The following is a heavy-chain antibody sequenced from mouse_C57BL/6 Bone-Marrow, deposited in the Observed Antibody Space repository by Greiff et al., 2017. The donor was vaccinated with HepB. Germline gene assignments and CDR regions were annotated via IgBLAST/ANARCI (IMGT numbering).Heavy chain of an antibody. D-gene: IGHD1-1*01. V-gene: IGHV3-6*01. J-gene: IGHJ1*03. CDR3: ARTFITTVVGYFDV. Sequence: EVQLQESGPGLVKPSQSLSLTCSVTGYSITSGYYWNWIRQFPGNKLEWMGYISYDGSNNYNPSLKNRISITRDTSKNQFFLKLNSVTTEDTATYYCARTFITTVVGYFDVWGTGTTVTVSP. CDR1: GYSITSGYY. CDR2: ISYDGSN.